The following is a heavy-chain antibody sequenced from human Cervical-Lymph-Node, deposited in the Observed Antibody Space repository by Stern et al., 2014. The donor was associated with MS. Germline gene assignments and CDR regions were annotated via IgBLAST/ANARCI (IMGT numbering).Heavy chain of an antibody. CDR2: INHSGST. D-gene: IGHD3-22*01. V-gene: IGHV4-34*01. CDR3: ARSYYDSSAWLYAFDI. Sequence: QVQLQQWGAGLLKPSETLSLTCAVYGGSFSGYYWSWIRQPPGKGLEWIGEINHSGSTNYNPSLKSRVTISIAPSKNQFSLKLSSVTAADTAVYYCARSYYDSSAWLYAFDIWGQGTMVTVSS. J-gene: IGHJ3*02. CDR1: GGSFSGYY.